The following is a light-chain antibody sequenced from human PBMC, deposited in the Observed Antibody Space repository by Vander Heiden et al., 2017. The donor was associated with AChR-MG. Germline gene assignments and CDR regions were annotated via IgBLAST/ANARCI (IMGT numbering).Light chain of an antibody. CDR3: QQLKTYHV. Sequence: DIQLTQSPSFLSASVGDRVTITCRASQDISSYLGWYQQKSGKAPKLLIYGASALQGGVPSRFSGSGSGTEFTLTITSLQPEDFATYYWQQLKTYHVFGGGTKVEIK. V-gene: IGKV1-9*01. CDR2: GAS. CDR1: QDISSY. J-gene: IGKJ4*01.